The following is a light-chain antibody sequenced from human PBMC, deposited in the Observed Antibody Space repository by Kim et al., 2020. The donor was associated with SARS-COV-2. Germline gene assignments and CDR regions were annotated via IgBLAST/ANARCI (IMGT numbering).Light chain of an antibody. J-gene: IGKJ4*01. CDR2: GAS. CDR1: QRVDTNY. V-gene: IGKV3-20*01. Sequence: SPGERATRSCKASQRVDTNYFAWCQQKPGQAPRLLISGASFRATGIPDRFSGSGSETDFTLTISRLQPDDFALYYCQHYGSSPPLTFGGGTKLEI. CDR3: QHYGSSPPLT.